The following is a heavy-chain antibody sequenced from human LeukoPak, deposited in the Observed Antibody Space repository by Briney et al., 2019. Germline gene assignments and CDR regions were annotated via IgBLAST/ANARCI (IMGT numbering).Heavy chain of an antibody. J-gene: IGHJ6*03. CDR2: IYYSGSS. CDR1: GGSISSYY. V-gene: IGHV4-59*01. Sequence: SETLSLTCTVSGGSISSYYWSWIRQPPGKGLEWLGYIYYSGSSNYNSSLKSRVTISADTSKNQFSLKLSSVTAADTAVYYCARVPRSYYYYYYMDVWGKGTTVTVSS. CDR3: ARVPRSYYYYYYMDV.